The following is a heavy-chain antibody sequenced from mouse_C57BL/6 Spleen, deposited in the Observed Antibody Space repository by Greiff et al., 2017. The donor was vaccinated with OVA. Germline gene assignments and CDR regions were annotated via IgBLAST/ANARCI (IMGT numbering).Heavy chain of an antibody. D-gene: IGHD2-3*01. CDR3: ARERFYDGHAWFAY. J-gene: IGHJ3*01. CDR2: ISDGGSYT. V-gene: IGHV5-4*01. Sequence: EVKVVESGGGLVKPGGSLKLSCAASGFTFSSYAMSWVRQTPEKRLEWVATISDGGSYTYYPDNVKGRFTISRDNAKNNLYLQMSHLKSEDTAMYYCARERFYDGHAWFAYWGQGTLVTVSA. CDR1: GFTFSSYA.